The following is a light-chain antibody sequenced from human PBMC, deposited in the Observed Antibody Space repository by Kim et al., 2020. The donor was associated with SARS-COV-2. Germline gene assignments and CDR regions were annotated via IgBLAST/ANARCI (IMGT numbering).Light chain of an antibody. CDR2: GAS. CDR3: QQNNSWPRT. V-gene: IGKV3-15*01. CDR1: HRRTRN. J-gene: IGKJ1*01. Sequence: VSPGESATGSGRASHRRTRNLAWYLHKPGQAPRLLTYGASTRATGIPARFNGIGSGTEFTLTISSMQSEDFAVYYCQQNNSWPRTFGQGTKVDIK.